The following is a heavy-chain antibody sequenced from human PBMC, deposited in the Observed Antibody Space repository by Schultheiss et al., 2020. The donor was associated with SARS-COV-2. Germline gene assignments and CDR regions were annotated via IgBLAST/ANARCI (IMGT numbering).Heavy chain of an antibody. Sequence: SETLSLTCTVSGGSISSYYWGWIRQPPGKGLEWIGYIYYSGSTNYNPSLKSRVTISVDTSKNQFSLKLSSVTAADTAVYYCARDKDFWSGAWFDPWGQGTLVTVSS. CDR1: GGSISSYY. CDR3: ARDKDFWSGAWFDP. V-gene: IGHV4-59*01. J-gene: IGHJ5*02. CDR2: IYYSGST. D-gene: IGHD3-3*01.